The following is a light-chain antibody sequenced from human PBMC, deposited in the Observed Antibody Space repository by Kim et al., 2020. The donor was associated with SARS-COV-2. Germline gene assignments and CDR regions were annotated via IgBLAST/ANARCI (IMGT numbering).Light chain of an antibody. J-gene: IGLJ2*01. Sequence: GHSFTISCTGTMSDIGVYNYVSLYQQYPGKTPKILISDVSRRPSGVPDRFSGSKSGNTASLTVSGLQAEDEADYYCTSYGGSNNLVFGGGTQLTVL. CDR1: MSDIGVYNY. CDR3: TSYGGSNNLV. CDR2: DVS. V-gene: IGLV2-8*01.